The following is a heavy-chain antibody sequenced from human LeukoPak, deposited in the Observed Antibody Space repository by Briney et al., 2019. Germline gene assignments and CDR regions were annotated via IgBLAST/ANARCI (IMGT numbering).Heavy chain of an antibody. CDR1: GGSISSGGYS. V-gene: IGHV4-30-2*01. Sequence: SQTLSLTCAVAGGSISSGGYSWSWIRQPPGKGLEWIGYIYHSGRTYYNPSLKSRVTISVDRSKNQFSLKLSSVTAADTAVYYCAREATNYYDSSGYLNWGQGTLVTVSS. CDR2: IYHSGRT. J-gene: IGHJ4*02. D-gene: IGHD3-22*01. CDR3: AREATNYYDSSGYLN.